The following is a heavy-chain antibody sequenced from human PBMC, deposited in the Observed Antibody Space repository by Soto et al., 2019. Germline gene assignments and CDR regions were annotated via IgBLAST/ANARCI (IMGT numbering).Heavy chain of an antibody. V-gene: IGHV4-59*01. CDR3: ARAVSGWYYFDY. CDR1: GGSMSSYY. J-gene: IGHJ4*02. Sequence: SQTLSLTCTVSGGSMSSYYWSWIRQPPGKGLEWIGYIYYSGSTNYNPSLKSRVTISVDTSKNQFSLKLSSVTAADTAVYYCARAVSGWYYFDYWGQGTLVTLSS. D-gene: IGHD6-19*01. CDR2: IYYSGST.